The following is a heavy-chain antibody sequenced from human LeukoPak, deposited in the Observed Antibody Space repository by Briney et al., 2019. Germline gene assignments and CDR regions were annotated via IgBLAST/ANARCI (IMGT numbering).Heavy chain of an antibody. CDR1: GFTFSNHA. Sequence: GGSLRLSCAASGFTFSNHAMSWVRQAPGKGLQWVSAISAGGTAIYYADSVRGRFTISRDDSNNMLYLQMYSLRDEDTATYYCAKGGYIGYNGLFDIWGQGTTVTVSS. CDR3: AKGGYIGYNGLFDI. D-gene: IGHD5-12*01. CDR2: ISAGGTAI. J-gene: IGHJ3*02. V-gene: IGHV3-23*01.